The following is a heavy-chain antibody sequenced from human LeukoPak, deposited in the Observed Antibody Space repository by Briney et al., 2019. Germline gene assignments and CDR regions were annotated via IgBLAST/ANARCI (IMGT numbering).Heavy chain of an antibody. D-gene: IGHD3-16*01. Sequence: GGSLRLSCVASGFTLSTYTMNWIRQAPGKGLEWVSGSIGSGGSAFYADSVKGRFTISRDNSKNTLYLQMNSLRAEDTAVYYCAKDLALGGYFDYWGQGTLVTVSS. V-gene: IGHV3-23*01. J-gene: IGHJ4*02. CDR2: SIGSGGSA. CDR3: AKDLALGGYFDY. CDR1: GFTLSTYT.